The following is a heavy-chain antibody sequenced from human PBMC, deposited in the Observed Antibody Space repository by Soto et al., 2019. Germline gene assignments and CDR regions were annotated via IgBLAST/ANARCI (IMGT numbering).Heavy chain of an antibody. CDR3: ARQGYCSSTSCRGTYYYYGMDV. J-gene: IGHJ6*02. CDR2: ISAYNGNT. V-gene: IGHV1-18*04. D-gene: IGHD2-2*01. CDR1: GYTFTSYG. Sequence: GASVKVSCKASGYTFTSYGISWARQAPGQGLEWMGWISAYNGNTNYAQKLQGRVTMTTDTSTSTAYMELRSLRSDDTAVYYCARQGYCSSTSCRGTYYYYGMDVWGQGTTVTVSS.